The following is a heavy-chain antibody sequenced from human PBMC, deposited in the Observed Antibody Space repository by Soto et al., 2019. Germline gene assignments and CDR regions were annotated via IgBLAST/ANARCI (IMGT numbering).Heavy chain of an antibody. J-gene: IGHJ5*02. V-gene: IGHV1-69*13. D-gene: IGHD1-1*01. CDR1: GGTFSSYA. Sequence: ASVKVSCKASGGTFSSYAISWVRQAPGQGLEWMGGIIPIFGTANYAQKFQGRVTITADESTSTAYMELSSLRSEDTAVYYCARGAIRYNWNDVSPGWFDPWGQGTLVTVSS. CDR2: IIPIFGTA. CDR3: ARGAIRYNWNDVSPGWFDP.